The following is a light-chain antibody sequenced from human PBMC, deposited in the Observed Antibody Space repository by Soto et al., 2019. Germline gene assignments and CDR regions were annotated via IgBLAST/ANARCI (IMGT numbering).Light chain of an antibody. CDR3: QQYGGSPRIT. V-gene: IGKV3-20*01. J-gene: IGKJ5*01. CDR1: ERLSSVY. CDR2: GAS. Sequence: EIVLTQSPGTLSLSPGERATHSCRASERLSSVYLAWYQQRPGQPPRLLIYGASNRATGIPDRFSGSGSGTDFTLIINRLEPEDVAIYYCQQYGGSPRITFGQGTRLEI.